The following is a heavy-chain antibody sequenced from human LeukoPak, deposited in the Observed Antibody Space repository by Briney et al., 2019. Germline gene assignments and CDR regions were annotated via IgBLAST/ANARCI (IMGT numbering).Heavy chain of an antibody. CDR3: ARERSGTTFFDY. V-gene: IGHV1-46*01. CDR1: GYTFTSHH. D-gene: IGHD1-14*01. Sequence: ASVKVSCKASGYTFTSHHIHWVRQAPGQGLEWMGIINPSGGSTTNAQNFQGRVTMTRDTSTTTVYMEVSSLRSEDTAVYYCARERSGTTFFDYWGQGTLVTVSS. CDR2: INPSGGST. J-gene: IGHJ4*02.